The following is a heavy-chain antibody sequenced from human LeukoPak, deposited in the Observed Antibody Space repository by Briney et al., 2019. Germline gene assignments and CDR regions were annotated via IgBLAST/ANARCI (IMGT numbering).Heavy chain of an antibody. CDR2: IYSGGST. J-gene: IGHJ4*02. CDR1: GFTVSSNY. V-gene: IGHV3-66*02. Sequence: QSGGSLRLSCAASGFTVSSNYMSWVRQAPGRGLEWVSVIYSGGSTYYADSVKGRFTISRDNSKNTLYLQMNSLRAEDTAVYYCARDPGFAGFWSGDTANYFDYWGQGTLVPVSS. D-gene: IGHD3-3*01. CDR3: ARDPGFAGFWSGDTANYFDY.